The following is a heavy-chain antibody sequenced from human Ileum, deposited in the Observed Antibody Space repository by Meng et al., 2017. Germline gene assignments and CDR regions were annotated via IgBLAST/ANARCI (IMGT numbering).Heavy chain of an antibody. J-gene: IGHJ4*02. Sequence: QLQLQESCPGLLRPSETLSLTCAVSGFSITSSGYYWGWIRQPPGKGLEWIGSLSHGGTTFYNPSLNSRVTISRDTSKNQFSLKVTSVTAADTAVYYCARDIGGTPADYWGQGTLVTVSS. D-gene: IGHD1-14*01. V-gene: IGHV4-39*07. CDR1: GFSITSSGYY. CDR3: ARDIGGTPADY. CDR2: LSHGGTT.